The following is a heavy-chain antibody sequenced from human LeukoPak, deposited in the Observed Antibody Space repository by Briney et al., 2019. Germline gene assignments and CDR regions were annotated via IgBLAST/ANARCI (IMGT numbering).Heavy chain of an antibody. D-gene: IGHD3-3*01. V-gene: IGHV4-59*01. Sequence: SETLSLTCTVSGGSISSYYWSWLRQPPGKGREWVGYIYYSVSTNYNPSLKRRVTISVHTSKNHFSLKLSSVTAADTAVYYCAGNDFWSGYYKSENDYWGQGTLVTVSS. CDR3: AGNDFWSGYYKSENDY. CDR2: IYYSVST. CDR1: GGSISSYY. J-gene: IGHJ4*02.